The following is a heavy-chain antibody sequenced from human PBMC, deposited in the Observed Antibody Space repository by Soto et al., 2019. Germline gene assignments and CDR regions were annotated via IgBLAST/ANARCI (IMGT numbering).Heavy chain of an antibody. V-gene: IGHV4-59*08. D-gene: IGHD3-10*01. CDR1: GGSISSYY. CDR3: ARRVPHYYGSGSYYNGGFDP. Sequence: SETLSLTCTVSGGSISSYYWSWIRQPPGKGLEWIGYIYYSGSTNYNPSLKSRVTISVDTSKNQFSLKLSSVTAADTAVYYCARRVPHYYGSGSYYNGGFDPWGQGTLVTVSS. J-gene: IGHJ5*02. CDR2: IYYSGST.